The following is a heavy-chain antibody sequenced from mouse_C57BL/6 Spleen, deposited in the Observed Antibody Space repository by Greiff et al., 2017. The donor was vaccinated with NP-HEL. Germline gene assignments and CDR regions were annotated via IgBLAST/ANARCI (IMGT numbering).Heavy chain of an antibody. Sequence: EVMLVESGGGLVKPGGSLKLSCAASGFTFSSYTMSWVRQTPEKRLEWVATISGGGGNTYYPDSVKGRFTISRDNAKNTLYLQMSSLRAEDAALYYCSRHTTIYDYGGFAYWGQGTLVTVSA. CDR2: ISGGGGNT. J-gene: IGHJ3*01. D-gene: IGHD2-4*01. CDR1: GFTFSSYT. V-gene: IGHV5-9*01. CDR3: SRHTTIYDYGGFAY.